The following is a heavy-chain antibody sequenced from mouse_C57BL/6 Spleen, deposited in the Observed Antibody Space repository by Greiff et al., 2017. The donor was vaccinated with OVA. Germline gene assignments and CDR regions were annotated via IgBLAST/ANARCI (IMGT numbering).Heavy chain of an antibody. CDR2: INPYNGGT. V-gene: IGHV1-19*01. CDR3: AREDSYFDY. CDR1: GYTFTDYY. Sequence: DVQLQESGPVLVKPGASVKMSCKASGYTFTDYYMNWVKQSHGKSLEWIGVINPYNGGTSYNQKFKGKATLTVDKSSSTAYMELNSLTSEDSAVYYCAREDSYFDYWGQGTTLTVSS. J-gene: IGHJ2*01.